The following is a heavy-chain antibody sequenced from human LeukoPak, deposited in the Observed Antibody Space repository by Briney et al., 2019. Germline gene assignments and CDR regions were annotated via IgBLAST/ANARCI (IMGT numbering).Heavy chain of an antibody. CDR2: IKSKSDGGTT. J-gene: IGHJ6*03. V-gene: IGHV3-15*01. Sequence: PWGSLRLSCAASGFTFTDAWMSWVRQAPGKGLEWVGRIKSKSDGGTTDYSAPVKGRFTIARDDSKNTLFLQMNSLRTDDTAVYYCTTDIYYSGSETYRGFYYFYMDVWGKGTTVSVSS. D-gene: IGHD3-10*01. CDR1: GFTFTDAW. CDR3: TTDIYYSGSETYRGFYYFYMDV.